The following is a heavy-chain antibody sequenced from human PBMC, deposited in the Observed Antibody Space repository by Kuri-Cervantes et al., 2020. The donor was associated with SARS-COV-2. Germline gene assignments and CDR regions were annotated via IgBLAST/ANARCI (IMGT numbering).Heavy chain of an antibody. CDR1: GFTVSSNY. CDR2: ISYDGNNK. Sequence: GESLKISCAASGFTVSSNYMSWVRQAPGKGLEWVAVISYDGNNKNCTASGKGRFTISRDNSRNTLYLQMRSLRTEDTAFYYCAKDRAGVLDSWGQGTLVTVSS. D-gene: IGHD2-8*01. V-gene: IGHV3-30*18. J-gene: IGHJ4*02. CDR3: AKDRAGVLDS.